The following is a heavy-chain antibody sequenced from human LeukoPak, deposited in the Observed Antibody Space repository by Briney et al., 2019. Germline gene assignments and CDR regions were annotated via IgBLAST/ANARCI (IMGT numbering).Heavy chain of an antibody. D-gene: IGHD3-16*01. Sequence: GASVKVSCKASGYTFTSYGISWVRQAPGQGLEWMGWINAYNGNTNYAQKLQGRVTMTTDTPTSTAYMELRSLSSDDTAVYYCARDPGSYDYVRSPFAYWGQGTLVTVSS. J-gene: IGHJ4*02. V-gene: IGHV1-18*01. CDR2: INAYNGNT. CDR3: ARDPGSYDYVRSPFAY. CDR1: GYTFTSYG.